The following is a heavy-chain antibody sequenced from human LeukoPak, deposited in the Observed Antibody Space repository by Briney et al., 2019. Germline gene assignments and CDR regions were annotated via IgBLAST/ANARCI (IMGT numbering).Heavy chain of an antibody. CDR3: AREPAGYFDY. D-gene: IGHD6-25*01. CDR2: ISAYNGNT. V-gene: IGHV1-18*01. J-gene: IGHJ4*02. Sequence: ASVKVSCKASGYTFTSYGISWVQQAPGQGLEGLGWISAYNGNTNYAQKLQGRVTMTTDTSTSTAYMELRSLRSEDTAVYYCAREPAGYFDYWGQGTLVTVSS. CDR1: GYTFTSYG.